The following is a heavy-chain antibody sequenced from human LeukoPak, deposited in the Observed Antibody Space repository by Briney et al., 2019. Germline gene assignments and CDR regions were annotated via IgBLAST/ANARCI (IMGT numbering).Heavy chain of an antibody. CDR3: ARESDSSSWMGPSAFDY. D-gene: IGHD6-13*01. Sequence: GGSLRLSCAAFGFIFDDYGMSWVRQAPGKGLEWVSGINWNGGSTGYADSVKGRFTISRDNAKNSLYLQMNSLRAEDTALYYCARESDSSSWMGPSAFDYWGQGTLVTVSS. CDR1: GFIFDDYG. J-gene: IGHJ4*02. CDR2: INWNGGST. V-gene: IGHV3-20*04.